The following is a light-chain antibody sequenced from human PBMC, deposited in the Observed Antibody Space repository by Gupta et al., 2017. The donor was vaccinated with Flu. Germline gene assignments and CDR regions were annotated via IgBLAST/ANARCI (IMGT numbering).Light chain of an antibody. Sequence: DVLMTPSPLTLPVTLGQPASISCSSTESLLHSDGNNYLNWYHQSPGQPPRLLIYRVSNRDSGVPERFSGRGSGTDFTLRISRVEAEDIGVYYCRQGPQRPRTLGQGTRLEIK. CDR3: RQGPQRPRT. CDR2: RVS. CDR1: ESLLHSDGNNY. V-gene: IGKV2-30*02. J-gene: IGKJ5*01.